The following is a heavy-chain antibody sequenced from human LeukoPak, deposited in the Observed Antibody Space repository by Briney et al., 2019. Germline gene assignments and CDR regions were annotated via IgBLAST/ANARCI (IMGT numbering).Heavy chain of an antibody. CDR1: GGSISSDC. D-gene: IGHD3/OR15-3a*01. J-gene: IGHJ3*01. Sequence: SETLSVTCTVSGGSISSDCWSWIRQPPGKGLEWIGYIYYSGSTNYNPSLKSRVTISVDTSKNQFSLKLSSVTAADTAVYYCARPPLDSGGIDVFDSWAQGTLVTVSS. CDR2: IYYSGST. V-gene: IGHV4-59*13. CDR3: ARPPLDSGGIDVFDS.